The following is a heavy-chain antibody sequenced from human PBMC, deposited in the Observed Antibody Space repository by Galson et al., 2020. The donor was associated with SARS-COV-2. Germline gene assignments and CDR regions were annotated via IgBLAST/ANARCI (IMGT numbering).Heavy chain of an antibody. Sequence: ASVKVSCKASGYTFTSYDINWVRQATGQGLEWMGWMNPNSGNTGYAQKFQGRVTMTRNTSISTAYMELSSLRSEDTAVYYCARAHTITIFGVVSRRPLDYGGQGTLVTVSA. V-gene: IGHV1-8*01. CDR2: MNPNSGNT. D-gene: IGHD3-3*01. CDR3: ARAHTITIFGVVSRRPLDY. J-gene: IGHJ4*02. CDR1: GYTFTSYD.